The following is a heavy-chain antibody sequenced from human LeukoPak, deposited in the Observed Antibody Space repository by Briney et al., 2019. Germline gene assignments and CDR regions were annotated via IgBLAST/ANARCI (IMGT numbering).Heavy chain of an antibody. CDR1: GGSISSSSYY. D-gene: IGHD3-10*01. Sequence: SETLSLTCTVSGGSISSSSYYWGWIRQPPGKGLEWIASIYYSGSTYYNPSLKSRVTISVDTSKNQFSLKLSSVTAADTAVYYCARNDRGNYYGSGSSRRTFDYWGQGTLVTVSS. CDR3: ARNDRGNYYGSGSSRRTFDY. V-gene: IGHV4-39*01. J-gene: IGHJ4*02. CDR2: IYYSGST.